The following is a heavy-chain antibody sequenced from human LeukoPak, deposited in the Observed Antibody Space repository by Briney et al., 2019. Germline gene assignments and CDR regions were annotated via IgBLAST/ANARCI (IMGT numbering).Heavy chain of an antibody. Sequence: GASVKVSCKTSGFTFTNYGISWVRQAPGQGLEWVGWISGYDGNTNYAQKFRGRVTMTTDPSTTTVSMELKNLSSNDTAMYYCARDMSTGTSDYWGQGTLVTVSS. J-gene: IGHJ4*02. V-gene: IGHV1-18*01. CDR1: GFTFTNYG. CDR3: ARDMSTGTSDY. D-gene: IGHD4-11*01. CDR2: ISGYDGNT.